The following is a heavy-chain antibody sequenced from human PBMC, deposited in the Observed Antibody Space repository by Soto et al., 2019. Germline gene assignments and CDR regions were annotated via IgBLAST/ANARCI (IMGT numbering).Heavy chain of an antibody. D-gene: IGHD2-8*02. V-gene: IGHV4-30-4*01. CDR1: GGSISSGNYY. J-gene: IGHJ4*02. Sequence: SETLSLTCTVSGGSISSGNYYWSRISQPPGKGLEWIGYIYYSGSTYYNPSLKSRVTISVDTSKNQFSLKLTSVTAAVTAVYYCARDKITGLFDYWGQGTLVTVTS. CDR3: ARDKITGLFDY. CDR2: IYYSGST.